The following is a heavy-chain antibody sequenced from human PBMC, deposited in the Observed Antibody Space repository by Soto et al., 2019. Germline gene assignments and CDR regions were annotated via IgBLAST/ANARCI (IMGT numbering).Heavy chain of an antibody. Sequence: PGGSLRLSCAASGFTFSSYAMSWVRQAPGKGLEWVSAISGSGGSTYYADSVKGRFTISRDNSKNTLYLQMNSLRAEDTAVYSCAKGRYYYYYGMDVWGQGTTVTVSS. CDR2: ISGSGGST. CDR3: AKGRYYYYYGMDV. V-gene: IGHV3-23*01. J-gene: IGHJ6*02. CDR1: GFTFSSYA.